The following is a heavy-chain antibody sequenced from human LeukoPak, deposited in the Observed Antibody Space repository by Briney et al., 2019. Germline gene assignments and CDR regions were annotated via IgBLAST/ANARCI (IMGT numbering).Heavy chain of an antibody. Sequence: GGSLRLSCAASEFTVSINYMTWVRQAPGKGLEWVANIKQDGSEKYYVDSVKGRFTISRDNAKNSLYLQMNSLRAEDTAVYYCARATVVTPHAFDIWGQGTMVTVSS. CDR2: IKQDGSEK. V-gene: IGHV3-7*01. CDR1: EFTVSINY. CDR3: ARATVVTPHAFDI. J-gene: IGHJ3*02. D-gene: IGHD4-23*01.